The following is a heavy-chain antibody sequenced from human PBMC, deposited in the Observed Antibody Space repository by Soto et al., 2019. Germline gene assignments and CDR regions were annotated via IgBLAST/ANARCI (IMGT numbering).Heavy chain of an antibody. D-gene: IGHD5-12*01. CDR3: ARVSYIVFTVGLFDI. Sequence: QVQLQESGPGLVKPSGTLSLTCAVSSGSISSSNWWSWVRQPPGKGLEWIGEIYHSGSTNYNPSLQSRVTMSVDKSKNQFSLQLSSVTAADTAVYYCARVSYIVFTVGLFDIWGQGTMVTVSS. V-gene: IGHV4-4*02. CDR2: IYHSGST. CDR1: SGSISSSNW. J-gene: IGHJ3*02.